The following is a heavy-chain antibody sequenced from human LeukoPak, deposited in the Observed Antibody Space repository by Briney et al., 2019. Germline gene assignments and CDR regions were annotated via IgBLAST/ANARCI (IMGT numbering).Heavy chain of an antibody. CDR2: IKQDGSEK. CDR1: GFTFSSYG. V-gene: IGHV3-7*01. CDR3: ARDWPLRGYSYGTLDY. D-gene: IGHD5-18*01. Sequence: GGSLRLSCAASGFTFSSYGMHWVRQAPGKGLEWVANIKQDGSEKYYVDSVKGRFTISRDNAKNSLYLQMNSLRAEDTAVYYCARDWPLRGYSYGTLDYWGQGTLVTVSS. J-gene: IGHJ4*02.